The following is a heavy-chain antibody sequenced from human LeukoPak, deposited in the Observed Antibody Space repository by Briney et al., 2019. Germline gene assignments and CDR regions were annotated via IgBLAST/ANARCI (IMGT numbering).Heavy chain of an antibody. CDR3: AKEWLGSSWPSFDY. CDR2: ISDSGGST. Sequence: GGSLRLSCAASGFTFSNYGMSWVRQAPGKGLEWVSAISDSGGSTYYADSVKGRFTISRDNSKNTLYLQMNSLRAEDTAVYYCAKEWLGSSWPSFDYWGQGTLVTVSS. D-gene: IGHD6-13*01. J-gene: IGHJ4*02. CDR1: GFTFSNYG. V-gene: IGHV3-23*01.